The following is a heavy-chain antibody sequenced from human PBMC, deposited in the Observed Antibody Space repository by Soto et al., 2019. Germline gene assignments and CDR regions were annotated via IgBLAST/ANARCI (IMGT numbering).Heavy chain of an antibody. V-gene: IGHV3-53*01. Sequence: EVQLVESGGGLVQPGESLRLSCEVSGINITGHYMGWARQAPGKGLEWISIFYDSRSTYYAASVKGRFTISSGTPKNALHLQMNSLKVDDTARYYCVRVGPGAVDGTPHHWGQGTPVTVSS. CDR3: VRVGPGAVDGTPHH. J-gene: IGHJ1*01. CDR1: GINITGHY. D-gene: IGHD6-19*01. CDR2: FYDSRST.